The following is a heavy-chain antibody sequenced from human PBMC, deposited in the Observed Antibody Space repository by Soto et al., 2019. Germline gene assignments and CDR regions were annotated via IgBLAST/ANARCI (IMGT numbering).Heavy chain of an antibody. V-gene: IGHV4-59*08. CDR2: MYYGGRT. CDR1: GGFISSYY. Sequence: SETLSLTCTVSGGFISSYYWSWIRQPPGKGLEWIGYMYYGGRTNYNPSLKSRVTISVDTSKMQVSLKLSSVTAADTAVYFCARGTPSPLIVRSSRGPWFDPWGQGTLVTVSS. CDR3: ARGTPSPLIVRSSRGPWFDP. J-gene: IGHJ5*02. D-gene: IGHD2-15*01.